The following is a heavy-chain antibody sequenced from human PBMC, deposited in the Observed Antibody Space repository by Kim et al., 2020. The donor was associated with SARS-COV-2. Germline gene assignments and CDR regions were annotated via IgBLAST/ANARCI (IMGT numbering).Heavy chain of an antibody. CDR3: AKAGDSPDGPNNWFDS. D-gene: IGHD2-8*01. V-gene: IGHV3-33*06. J-gene: IGHJ5*01. Sequence: GGSLRLSCAASGFSFSNYGMHWVRQAPGKGLEWVAVIWYDGSKTYYTDSVKGRFTISRDNSNNLLSLHMNSLRAEDTALYYCAKAGDSPDGPNNWFDSWGQGTLVTVSS. CDR1: GFSFSNYG. CDR2: IWYDGSKT.